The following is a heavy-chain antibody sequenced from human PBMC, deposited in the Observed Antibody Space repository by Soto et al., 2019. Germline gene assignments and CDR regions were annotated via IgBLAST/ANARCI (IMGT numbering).Heavy chain of an antibody. CDR2: ISYDGSNK. CDR3: ARDLRRHGSFDP. V-gene: IGHV3-30-3*01. CDR1: GFTFSIYA. J-gene: IGHJ5*02. Sequence: QVQLVESGGGVVQPGRSLRLSCAASGFTFSIYAMPWVRQAPGKGLEWVAVISYDGSNKYYADSVKGRFTISRDNSKNTLYLQMNSMRAEDTAVYYCARDLRRHGSFDPWGQGTLVTVSS.